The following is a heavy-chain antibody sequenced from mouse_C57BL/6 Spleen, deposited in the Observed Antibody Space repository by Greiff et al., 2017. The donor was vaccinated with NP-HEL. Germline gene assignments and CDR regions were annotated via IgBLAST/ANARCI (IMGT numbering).Heavy chain of an antibody. V-gene: IGHV5-16*01. Sequence: EVKVEESEGGLVQPGSSMKLSCTASGFTFSDYYMAWVRQVPEKGLEWVANINYDGSSTYYLDSLKSRFIISRDNAKNILYLQMSSLKSEDTATYYCARFSYDYGYFDVWGTGTTVTVSS. J-gene: IGHJ1*03. CDR2: INYDGSST. D-gene: IGHD2-3*01. CDR1: GFTFSDYY. CDR3: ARFSYDYGYFDV.